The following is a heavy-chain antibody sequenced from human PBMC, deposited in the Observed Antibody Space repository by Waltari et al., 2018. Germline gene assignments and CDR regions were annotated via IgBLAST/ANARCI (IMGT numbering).Heavy chain of an antibody. CDR1: GGTFSSSA. CDR3: ARDWDSYGNYDAFDI. J-gene: IGHJ3*02. Sequence: QVQLVQSVAEVKKPGSSVKVSCKASGGTFSSSAISWVRQAPGQGLEWMGGIIPIFVTGNYGKKFQGRVTSTADKATSTAYMEVSSLRSEDTAVYYCARDWDSYGNYDAFDIWGQGTMVTVSS. V-gene: IGHV1-69*14. D-gene: IGHD5-18*01. CDR2: IIPIFVTG.